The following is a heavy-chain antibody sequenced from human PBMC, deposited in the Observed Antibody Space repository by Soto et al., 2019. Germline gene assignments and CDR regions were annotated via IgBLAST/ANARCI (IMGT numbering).Heavy chain of an antibody. V-gene: IGHV3-30*18. CDR1: GFTFSSYG. J-gene: IGHJ6*02. CDR3: AKVIVAVPAAMGYYYYYGMDV. D-gene: IGHD2-2*01. Sequence: GGSLRLSCAASGFTFSSYGMHWVRQAPGKGLEWVAVISYDGSNKYYADSGKGRFNISRDNSKNTLYLQMNSLRAEDTAVYYCAKVIVAVPAAMGYYYYYGMDVWGQGTTVTVSS. CDR2: ISYDGSNK.